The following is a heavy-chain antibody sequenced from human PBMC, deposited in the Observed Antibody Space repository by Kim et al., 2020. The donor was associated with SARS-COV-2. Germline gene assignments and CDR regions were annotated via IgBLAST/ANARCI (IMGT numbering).Heavy chain of an antibody. D-gene: IGHD2-15*01. CDR2: SCK. J-gene: IGHJ4*02. CDR3: ARGGYSNFDF. V-gene: IGHV3-7*01. Sequence: SCKNEVESVQGRFTISRDNDKNEGYLQMKSLRVDETAVYFCARGGYSNFDFWGQGTLVTVSS.